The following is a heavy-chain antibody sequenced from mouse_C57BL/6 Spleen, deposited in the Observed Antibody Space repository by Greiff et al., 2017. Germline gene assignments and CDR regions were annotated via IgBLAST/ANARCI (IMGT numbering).Heavy chain of an antibody. Sequence: VQLQQSGPELVKPGDSVKISCQASGYSFTGYFMNWVMQSHGKSLEWIGRINPYNGDTFYNQKFKGKATLTVDKSSCTAHMELRGLTSEEYAVYVGSRKVGRWSGGVCYWGQGALVTVSA. CDR3: SRKVGRWSGGVCY. CDR2: INPYNGDT. V-gene: IGHV1-20*01. J-gene: IGHJ3*01. D-gene: IGHD1-1*02. CDR1: GYSFTGYF.